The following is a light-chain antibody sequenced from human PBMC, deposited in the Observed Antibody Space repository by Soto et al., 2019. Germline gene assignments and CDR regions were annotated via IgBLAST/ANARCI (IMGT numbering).Light chain of an antibody. CDR2: EVS. V-gene: IGLV2-14*01. CDR3: TSYTSSSTSVI. CDR1: SSDIGGYNY. J-gene: IGLJ2*01. Sequence: QSALTQPASVSGSPGQSITISCTGTSSDIGGYNYVSWYQHHPGKAPKLVIFEVSNRPSEISTRFSGSKSGNTASLTISGLQTEDEADYYCTSYTSSSTSVIFGGGTQLTVL.